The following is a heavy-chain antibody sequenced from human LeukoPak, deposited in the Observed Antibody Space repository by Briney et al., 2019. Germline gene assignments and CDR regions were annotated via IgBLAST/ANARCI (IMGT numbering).Heavy chain of an antibody. CDR2: ISHDGSNK. Sequence: PGGSLRLSCAASGFTFSSYAMHWVRQAPGKGLEWVAVISHDGSNKYYADSVKGRFTISRDNSKNTLYLQMNSLRAEDTAVYYCARVQLVAGWYDYWGQGTLVTVSS. V-gene: IGHV3-30-3*01. J-gene: IGHJ4*02. D-gene: IGHD6-6*01. CDR1: GFTFSSYA. CDR3: ARVQLVAGWYDY.